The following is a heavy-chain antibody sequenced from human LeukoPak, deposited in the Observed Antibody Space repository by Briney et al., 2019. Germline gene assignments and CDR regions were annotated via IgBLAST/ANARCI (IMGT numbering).Heavy chain of an antibody. V-gene: IGHV3-21*01. J-gene: IGHJ2*01. Sequence: GGSLRLSCAVSGFTFSDYSMNWVRQAPGKGLEWVSSISSRSVYIYYADSVRGRFTISRDNAKNSLYLQMNSLRADDTAVYYCARDRDSRWDFDLWGRGTLVTVSS. CDR2: ISSRSVYI. D-gene: IGHD3-22*01. CDR3: ARDRDSRWDFDL. CDR1: GFTFSDYS.